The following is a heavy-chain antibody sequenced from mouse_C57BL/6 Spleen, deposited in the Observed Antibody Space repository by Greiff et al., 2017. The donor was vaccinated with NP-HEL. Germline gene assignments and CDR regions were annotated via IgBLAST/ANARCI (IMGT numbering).Heavy chain of an antibody. Sequence: QVQLQQSGAELVKPGASVKLSCKASGYTFTEYTIHWVKQRSGQGLEWIGWFYPGSGSIKYNEKFKDKATLTADKSSSTVYMELSRLTSEDSAVSFVSRHEDRDYGDYYAMDYWGQGTSVTVSS. D-gene: IGHD2-4*01. V-gene: IGHV1-62-2*01. CDR3: SRHEDRDYGDYYAMDY. CDR2: FYPGSGSI. J-gene: IGHJ4*01. CDR1: GYTFTEYT.